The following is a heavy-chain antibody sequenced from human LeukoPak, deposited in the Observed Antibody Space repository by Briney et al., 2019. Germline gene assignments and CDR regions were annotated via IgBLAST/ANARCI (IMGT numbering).Heavy chain of an antibody. CDR3: ARVLGYCSGGSCLINYYYYYGMDV. CDR1: GGSISSSNW. D-gene: IGHD2-15*01. CDR2: IYHSGST. V-gene: IGHV4-4*02. Sequence: PSGTLSLTCAVSGGSISSSNWWSWVRQPPGKGLEWIGEIYHSGSTNYNPSLKSRVTISVDRSKNQFSLKLSSVTAADTAVYYCARVLGYCSGGSCLINYYYYYGMDVWGQGTTVTVSS. J-gene: IGHJ6*02.